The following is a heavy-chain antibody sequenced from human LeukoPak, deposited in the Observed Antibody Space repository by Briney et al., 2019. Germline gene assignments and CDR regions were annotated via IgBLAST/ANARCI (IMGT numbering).Heavy chain of an antibody. Sequence: GGALRLSWAASGFTFCSYAMSWGRQAPGKGLEWVSAISGSGGNTYYADSVKGRFTISRDNSKNTLYLQMNSLRADDTAVYYCAKDGTPGEYWGQGTRVTVSS. CDR1: GFTFCSYA. J-gene: IGHJ4*02. V-gene: IGHV3-23*01. D-gene: IGHD2-15*01. CDR3: AKDGTPGEY. CDR2: ISGSGGNT.